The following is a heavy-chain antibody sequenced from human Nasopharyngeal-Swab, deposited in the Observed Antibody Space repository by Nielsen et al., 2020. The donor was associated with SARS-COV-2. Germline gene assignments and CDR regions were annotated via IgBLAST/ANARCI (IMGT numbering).Heavy chain of an antibody. Sequence: SETLSLTCTVSGCSISSGGYYWSWIRQHPGKGLEWIGYIYYSGITNYNPSLKSRVTISVDTSKNQFSLKLSSVTAADTAVYYCARDSGSGWRNWYFDLWGRGTLVTVSS. CDR1: GCSISSGGYY. CDR3: ARDSGSGWRNWYFDL. CDR2: IYYSGIT. J-gene: IGHJ2*01. V-gene: IGHV4-61*08. D-gene: IGHD3-10*01.